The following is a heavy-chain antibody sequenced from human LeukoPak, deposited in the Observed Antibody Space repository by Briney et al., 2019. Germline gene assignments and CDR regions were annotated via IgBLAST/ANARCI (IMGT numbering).Heavy chain of an antibody. CDR2: INHSGST. CDR3: AREETTIVATDWFDP. Sequence: PSETLSLTCAVYGGSFSGYYWSWIRQPPGKGLEWIGEINHSGSTNYNPSLKSQVTISVDTSKNQFSLKLSSVTAADTAVYYCAREETTIVATDWFDPWGQGTLVTVSS. D-gene: IGHD5-12*01. V-gene: IGHV4-34*01. CDR1: GGSFSGYY. J-gene: IGHJ5*02.